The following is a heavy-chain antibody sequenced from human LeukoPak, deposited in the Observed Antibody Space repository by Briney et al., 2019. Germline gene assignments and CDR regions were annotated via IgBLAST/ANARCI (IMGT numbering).Heavy chain of an antibody. V-gene: IGHV5-51*01. J-gene: IGHJ4*02. D-gene: IGHD6-13*01. Sequence: GESLQISCQGSGFSFTTYWIGWVRQMPGKGLEWMGIIYTSDSDTRYSPSFQGQVTISADKSISTAYLQWSSLKASDTAMYYCARRERYSSSWYFDCWGQGTLVTVSS. CDR3: ARRERYSSSWYFDC. CDR1: GFSFTTYW. CDR2: IYTSDSDT.